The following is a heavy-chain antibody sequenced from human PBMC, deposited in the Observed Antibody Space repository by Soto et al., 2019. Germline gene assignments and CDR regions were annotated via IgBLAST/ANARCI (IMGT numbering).Heavy chain of an antibody. Sequence: PSETLSLTCAVSGGSVSSSVRYWSWIRQPPGKGLEWIGNIYYSGSTNYNPSLKSRVTISVDTSKNQFSLKLSSVTAADTAVYYCARDLRGSRTSRPWNYYGLDVWGQGTTVTV. J-gene: IGHJ6*02. CDR2: IYYSGST. D-gene: IGHD2-2*01. V-gene: IGHV4-61*08. CDR3: ARDLRGSRTSRPWNYYGLDV. CDR1: GGSVSSSVRY.